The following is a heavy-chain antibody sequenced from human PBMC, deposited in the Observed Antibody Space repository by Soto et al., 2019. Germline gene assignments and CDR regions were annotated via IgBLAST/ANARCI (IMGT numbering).Heavy chain of an antibody. J-gene: IGHJ5*02. Sequence: EVQLVESGGGLVKPGGSLRLSCAASGFTFRSFTMNWVRQAPGKGLEWVSTISSNSAYIYYTDALRGRFTISRDNAKNSLHLQMYSLRAEDTAVYYCTRDASRDSSARGWFDPWGPGTLVTVSP. V-gene: IGHV3-21*02. D-gene: IGHD6-13*01. CDR3: TRDASRDSSARGWFDP. CDR1: GFTFRSFT. CDR2: ISSNSAYI.